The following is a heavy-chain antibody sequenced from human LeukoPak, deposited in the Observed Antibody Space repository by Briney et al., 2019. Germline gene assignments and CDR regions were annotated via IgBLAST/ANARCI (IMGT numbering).Heavy chain of an antibody. J-gene: IGHJ4*02. CDR2: IYNSGST. V-gene: IGHV4-4*07. D-gene: IGHD3-10*01. CDR3: ARAIWYGSGTTAFDY. Sequence: SETPSLTCTVCGGSISSYYWSWIRQPAGKGLEWIGRIYNSGSTNYNTNYNPSLTSRVTMSVDTSKNQFSLKLNSVSAADTAVYFCARAIWYGSGTTAFDYWGQGTLVTVSP. CDR1: GGSISSYY.